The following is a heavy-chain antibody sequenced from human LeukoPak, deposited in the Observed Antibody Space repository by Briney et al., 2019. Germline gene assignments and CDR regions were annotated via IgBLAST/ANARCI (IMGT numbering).Heavy chain of an antibody. CDR2: TYTSGDT. J-gene: IGHJ4*02. CDR3: ARTARVFDY. V-gene: IGHV4-4*09. Sequence: PSETLFLTCTVSGYSITGVYWSWIRQPPGKGLEVIGYTYTSGDTNYNPSLRSRVTMSLDASKNEVSLKMSSVTAADTAVYYCARTARVFDYWGQGILVTVSS. CDR1: GYSITGVY.